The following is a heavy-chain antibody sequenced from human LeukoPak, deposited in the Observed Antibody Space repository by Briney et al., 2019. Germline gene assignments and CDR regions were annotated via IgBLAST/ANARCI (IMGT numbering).Heavy chain of an antibody. D-gene: IGHD3-22*01. CDR2: IKTDGSEK. Sequence: PGGSLRLSCEGSGFTFSNYWMGWVRQAPGKGLQWVANIKTDGSEKYYVDSVKGRFTISRDNAKNSLYLQMNSLRAEDTAVYYCARARLHISYYYDSSGYYPFDYWGQGTLVTVSS. J-gene: IGHJ4*02. CDR3: ARARLHISYYYDSSGYYPFDY. CDR1: GFTFSNYW. V-gene: IGHV3-7*01.